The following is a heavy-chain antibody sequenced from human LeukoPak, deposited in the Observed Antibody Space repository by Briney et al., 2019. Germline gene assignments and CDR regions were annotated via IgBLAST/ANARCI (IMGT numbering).Heavy chain of an antibody. Sequence: SGGSLRLSCAASGFTFSSYAMSWVRQAPGKGLEWVSAISGSGGSPYYADSVKGRFTISRDNSKNTLYLQMNSLRAEDTAVYYCAKDWANYYDSSAYFDYWGQGTLVTVSS. J-gene: IGHJ4*02. D-gene: IGHD3-22*01. V-gene: IGHV3-23*01. CDR2: ISGSGGSP. CDR3: AKDWANYYDSSAYFDY. CDR1: GFTFSSYA.